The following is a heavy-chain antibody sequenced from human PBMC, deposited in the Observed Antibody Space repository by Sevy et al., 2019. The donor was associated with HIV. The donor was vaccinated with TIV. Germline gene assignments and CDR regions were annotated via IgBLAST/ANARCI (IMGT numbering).Heavy chain of an antibody. CDR3: ARSLLYCTNGVCSDPYYYYGMDV. CDR2: IKQDGSEK. CDR1: GFTFRSYW. D-gene: IGHD2-8*01. Sequence: GGSLRLSCAASGFTFRSYWMSWVRQAPGKGLEWVANIKQDGSEKYYVDSVKGRFTISRDNAKNSLYLQMNSLRAEDTAVYYCARSLLYCTNGVCSDPYYYYGMDVWGQGTTVTVSS. V-gene: IGHV3-7*01. J-gene: IGHJ6*02.